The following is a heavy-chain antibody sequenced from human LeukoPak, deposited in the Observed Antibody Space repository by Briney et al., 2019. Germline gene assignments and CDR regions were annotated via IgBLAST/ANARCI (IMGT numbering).Heavy chain of an antibody. Sequence: GASVKVSCKASGYTFTSYYMHWVRQAPGQGLEWMGIINPSGGSTSYAQKFQGRVTMTRDMSTSTVYMELSSLRSEDTAVYYCARVDREASGWPGVDYWGQGTLVTVSS. CDR2: INPSGGST. CDR3: ARVDREASGWPGVDY. V-gene: IGHV1-46*01. CDR1: GYTFTSYY. J-gene: IGHJ4*02. D-gene: IGHD6-19*01.